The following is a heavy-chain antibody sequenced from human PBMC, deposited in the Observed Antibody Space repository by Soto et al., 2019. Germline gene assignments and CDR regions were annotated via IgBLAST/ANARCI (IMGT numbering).Heavy chain of an antibody. CDR3: ARSHLEWLSLDY. CDR1: GFSLTTSEVA. Sequence: QITSKESGPTLVKPTQTLTLTCTFSGFSLTTSEVAVGWIRQPPGKALEWLALIYWDDDRRYSPSLKSRLTITKDTSKNQVVLTMTNMDPVDTATYYCARSHLEWLSLDYWGQGTLVTVSS. D-gene: IGHD3-3*01. J-gene: IGHJ4*02. CDR2: IYWDDDR. V-gene: IGHV2-5*02.